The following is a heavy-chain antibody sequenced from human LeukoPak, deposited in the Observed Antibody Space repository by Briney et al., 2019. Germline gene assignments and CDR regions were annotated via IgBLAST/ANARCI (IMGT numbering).Heavy chain of an antibody. D-gene: IGHD6-13*01. Sequence: GGSLRLSCTVSGFTLSSHSMHWVRQAPGRGLEWVASISYDGSNENYADSVKGRFSISRDNSKNTMFLQMNSLRTEDTAVYYCARDSGSWTDFDCWGQGTLVTVSS. CDR1: GFTLSSHS. J-gene: IGHJ4*02. V-gene: IGHV3-30*04. CDR3: ARDSGSWTDFDC. CDR2: ISYDGSNE.